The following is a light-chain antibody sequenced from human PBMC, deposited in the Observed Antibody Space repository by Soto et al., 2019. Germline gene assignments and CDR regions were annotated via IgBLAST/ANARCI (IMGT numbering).Light chain of an antibody. CDR2: LGS. J-gene: IGKJ1*01. Sequence: DIVVTQSPLTLPVTPGEPASISCRSSQSLLHSDGCNYLDWYLQKPGQSPQLLIYLGSNRASGVPDRFSGSGSGTDFTLKISRVEAEDVGIYYCMQALQARTFGQGTKVDIK. CDR1: QSLLHSDGCNY. V-gene: IGKV2-28*01. CDR3: MQALQART.